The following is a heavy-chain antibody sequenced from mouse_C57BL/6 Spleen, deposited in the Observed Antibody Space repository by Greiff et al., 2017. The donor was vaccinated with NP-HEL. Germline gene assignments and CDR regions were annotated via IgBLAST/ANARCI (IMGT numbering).Heavy chain of an antibody. V-gene: IGHV1-26*01. Sequence: VQLQQSGPELVKPGASVKISCKASGYTFTDYYMNWVKQSHGKSLEWIGDINPNNGGTSYNQQFKGKATLTVAKSSSTAYMELRSLTSEDSAVYYCARRWLLPYYAMDYWGQGTSVTVSS. CDR1: GYTFTDYY. J-gene: IGHJ4*01. CDR2: INPNNGGT. CDR3: ARRWLLPYYAMDY. D-gene: IGHD2-3*01.